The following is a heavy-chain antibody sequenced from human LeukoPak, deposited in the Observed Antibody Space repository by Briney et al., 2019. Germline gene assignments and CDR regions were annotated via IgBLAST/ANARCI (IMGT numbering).Heavy chain of an antibody. CDR2: IKQDGSEK. Sequence: QSGGSLRLSCAGSGFTFSSYWMTWVRQAPGKGLEWVANIKQDGSEKYYVDSVKGRFTISRDNAKNSLYLQMNSLRAEDTAVYYCVREARESGGFDYWGQGTLVTVSS. J-gene: IGHJ4*02. V-gene: IGHV3-7*01. CDR3: VREARESGGFDY. CDR1: GFTFSSYW. D-gene: IGHD5-24*01.